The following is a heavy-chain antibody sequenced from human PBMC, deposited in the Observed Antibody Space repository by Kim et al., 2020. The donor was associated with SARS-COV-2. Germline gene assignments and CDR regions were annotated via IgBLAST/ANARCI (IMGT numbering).Heavy chain of an antibody. V-gene: IGHV3-30-3*01. Sequence: SLRLSCAASGFPFSSYAMHWVRQAPGKGLEWVAVISYDGSNKYYADSVKGRFTISRDNSKNTLYLQMNSLRAEDTAVYYCARRGYCSSTSCFDEYFQHWGQGTLVTVSS. CDR1: GFPFSSYA. CDR3: ARRGYCSSTSCFDEYFQH. D-gene: IGHD2-2*01. CDR2: ISYDGSNK. J-gene: IGHJ1*01.